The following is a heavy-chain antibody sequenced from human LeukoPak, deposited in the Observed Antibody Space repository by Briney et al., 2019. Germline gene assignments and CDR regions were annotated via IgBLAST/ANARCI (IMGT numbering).Heavy chain of an antibody. J-gene: IGHJ4*02. CDR1: GFTFTSSA. V-gene: IGHV1-58*02. CDR3: AAVGLWFGEPLTPSDY. Sequence: EASVKVSCKASGFTFTSSAMQWVRQARGQRLEWIGWIVVGSGNTNYAQKFQERVTITRDMSTSTAYMELSSLRSEDTAVYYCAAVGLWFGEPLTPSDYWGQGTLATVSS. D-gene: IGHD3-10*01. CDR2: IVVGSGNT.